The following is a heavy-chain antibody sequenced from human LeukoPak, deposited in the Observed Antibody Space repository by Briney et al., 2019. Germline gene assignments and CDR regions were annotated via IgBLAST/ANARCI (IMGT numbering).Heavy chain of an antibody. D-gene: IGHD4-23*01. CDR3: ARGNSDAFDI. CDR1: GFTFSNYA. J-gene: IGHJ3*02. CDR2: IWYDGSYK. Sequence: GRSLRLSCAASGFTFSNYAMHWVRQAPGKGREWMAIIWYDGSYKYYADSVKGRFTISRDNSKNTLYLQVNSLTAEDTAVYYCARGNSDAFDIWGHGTMVTVSS. V-gene: IGHV3-33*01.